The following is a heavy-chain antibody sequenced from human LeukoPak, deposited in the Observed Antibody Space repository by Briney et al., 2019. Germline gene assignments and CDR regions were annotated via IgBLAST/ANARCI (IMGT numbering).Heavy chain of an antibody. V-gene: IGHV4-34*01. Sequence: SETLSLTCAAYGGSFSGYYWSWIRQPPGKGLEWIGEINHSGSTNYNPSLKSRVTISVDTSKNQFSLKLSSVTAADTAVYYCARGPAREFPDHWGQGTLVTVSS. D-gene: IGHD3-10*01. CDR1: GGSFSGYY. CDR2: INHSGST. CDR3: ARGPAREFPDH. J-gene: IGHJ4*02.